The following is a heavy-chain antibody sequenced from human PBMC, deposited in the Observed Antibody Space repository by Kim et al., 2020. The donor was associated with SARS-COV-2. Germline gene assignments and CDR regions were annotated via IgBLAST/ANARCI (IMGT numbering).Heavy chain of an antibody. CDR3: ARGARAKEYGMDV. Sequence: YAVSVKSRITINPDTSKNQFSLQLNSVTPEDTAVYYCARGARAKEYGMDVWGQGTTVTVSS. V-gene: IGHV6-1*01. J-gene: IGHJ6*02.